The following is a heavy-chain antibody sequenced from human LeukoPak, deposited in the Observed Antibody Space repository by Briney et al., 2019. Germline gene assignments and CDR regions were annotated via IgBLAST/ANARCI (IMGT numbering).Heavy chain of an antibody. CDR3: ARDQAHYYDSSGYYYFDY. J-gene: IGHJ4*02. CDR1: GFTFSSYA. V-gene: IGHV3-23*01. Sequence: GGSLRLSCAASGFTFSSYAMSWVRQAPGKGLEWVSVISGSGGSTYYADSVKGRFTISRDNSKNTLYLQMNSLRAEDTAVYYCARDQAHYYDSSGYYYFDYWGQGTLVTVSP. D-gene: IGHD3-22*01. CDR2: ISGSGGST.